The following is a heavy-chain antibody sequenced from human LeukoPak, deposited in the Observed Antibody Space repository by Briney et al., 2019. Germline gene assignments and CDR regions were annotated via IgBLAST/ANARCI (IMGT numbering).Heavy chain of an antibody. CDR3: ARDRDTAMRLDY. V-gene: IGHV3-23*01. J-gene: IGHJ4*02. Sequence: PGGSLRLSCAASGFSFSSYAMSWVRQAPGKGLEWVSAISGSGGSTYHADSVKGRFTISRDNSKNTLYLQMNSLRAEDTAVYYCARDRDTAMRLDYWGQGTLVTVSS. CDR1: GFSFSSYA. D-gene: IGHD5-18*01. CDR2: ISGSGGST.